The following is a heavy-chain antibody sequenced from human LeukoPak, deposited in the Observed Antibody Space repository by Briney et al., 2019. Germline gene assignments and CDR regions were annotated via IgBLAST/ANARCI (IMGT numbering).Heavy chain of an antibody. Sequence: ASVKVSCKASGCTFTGYYMHWVRQAPGQGLEWMGWINPNSGGTNYAQKFQGRVTMTRDTSISTAYMELSRLRSDDTAVYYCARVTYGSGSYRLFDYWGQGTLVTVSS. V-gene: IGHV1-2*02. CDR3: ARVTYGSGSYRLFDY. J-gene: IGHJ4*02. CDR1: GCTFTGYY. D-gene: IGHD3-10*01. CDR2: INPNSGGT.